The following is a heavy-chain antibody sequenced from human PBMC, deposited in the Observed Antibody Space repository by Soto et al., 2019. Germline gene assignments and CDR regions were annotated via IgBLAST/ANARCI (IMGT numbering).Heavy chain of an antibody. Sequence: QVQLQQWGAGLLKPSETLSLTCAVYGGSFSGYYWTWIRQAPGTGLEWIGEINHCGGTNYNSSLQSRVTISVDTSKNQCSLILYSVTAADTAVYYCARDRQYYQFWSGCQNEGPCAMDVWGQGTTVTVSS. V-gene: IGHV4-34*02. CDR2: INHCGGT. D-gene: IGHD3-3*02. CDR1: GGSFSGYY. J-gene: IGHJ6*02. CDR3: ARDRQYYQFWSGCQNEGPCAMDV.